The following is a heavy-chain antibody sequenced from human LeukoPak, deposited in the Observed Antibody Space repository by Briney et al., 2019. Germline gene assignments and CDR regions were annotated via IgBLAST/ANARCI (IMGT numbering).Heavy chain of an antibody. CDR2: IYYSGST. D-gene: IGHD4-17*01. Sequence: SETLSLTCTVSGGSISSYYWSWIRPPPGKGLEWIGYIYYSGSTNYNPSLKRRVTISLDTSKNQFSLKLSSVTAADTAVYYCAREITVTRPFDYWGPGTLVTVSS. V-gene: IGHV4-59*12. CDR1: GGSISSYY. J-gene: IGHJ4*02. CDR3: AREITVTRPFDY.